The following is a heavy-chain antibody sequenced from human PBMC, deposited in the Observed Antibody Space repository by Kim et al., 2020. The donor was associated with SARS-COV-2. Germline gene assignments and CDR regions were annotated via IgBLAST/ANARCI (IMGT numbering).Heavy chain of an antibody. Sequence: GSTNYNPSLKSRVTISVDTSKTQFSLKLASVTAADTAVYYCATLGGEAYWGQGTLVTVSS. J-gene: IGHJ4*02. V-gene: IGHV4-59*01. CDR2: GST. CDR3: ATLGGEAY. D-gene: IGHD3-16*01.